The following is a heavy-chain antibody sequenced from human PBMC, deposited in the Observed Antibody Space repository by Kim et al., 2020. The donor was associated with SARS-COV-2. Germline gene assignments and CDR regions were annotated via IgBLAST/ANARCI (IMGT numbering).Heavy chain of an antibody. CDR3: AKDVHLGSWLYYYALDV. Sequence: VKGRLTISRDNAKNSLYLQMNSLRPEDTALYYCAKDVHLGSWLYYYALDVWGQGTTVTVSS. D-gene: IGHD3-16*01. V-gene: IGHV3-9*01. J-gene: IGHJ6*02.